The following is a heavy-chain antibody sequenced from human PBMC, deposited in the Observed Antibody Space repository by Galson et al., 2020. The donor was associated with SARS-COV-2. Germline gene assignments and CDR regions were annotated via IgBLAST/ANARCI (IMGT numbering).Heavy chain of an antibody. D-gene: IGHD3-16*01. Sequence: ETSETLSLTCAISGDSVSTNSGAWNWIRQSPSRGLEWLGRTYYRSKWYNDYAISVKSRIVIDPDTSKNQFSLQLKSVTPEDTAVYYCASGASTFDIWGQGTMVTVSS. CDR2: TYYRSKWYN. CDR3: ASGASTFDI. V-gene: IGHV6-1*01. J-gene: IGHJ3*02. CDR1: GDSVSTNSGA.